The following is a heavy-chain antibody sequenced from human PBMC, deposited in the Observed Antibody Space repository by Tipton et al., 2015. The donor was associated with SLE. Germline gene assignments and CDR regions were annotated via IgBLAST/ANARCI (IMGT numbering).Heavy chain of an antibody. D-gene: IGHD2-21*01. J-gene: IGHJ3*01. CDR1: GFTFSNYN. Sequence: SLRLSCAASGFTFSNYNMNWVRQAPGKGLEWVSSISAFSNYILYADSLKGRFTISRDNAKNSLFLQINGLTAEDTAVYYCAREHSVVPMAFDFWGQGTLLTVSS. V-gene: IGHV3-21*03. CDR2: ISAFSNYI. CDR3: AREHSVVPMAFDF.